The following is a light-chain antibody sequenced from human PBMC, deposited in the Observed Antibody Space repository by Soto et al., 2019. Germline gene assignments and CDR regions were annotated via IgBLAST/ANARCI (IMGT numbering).Light chain of an antibody. J-gene: IGKJ5*01. CDR2: GAS. Sequence: IVMTQSPATLSVSPGERATRSCRASENIYTNLAWYQQKPGQAPRLLFYGASTRATGIPARFSGSGSGTEFTLTISSLQSEDFAVYYCQQYSNWPPITFGQGTRLEIK. V-gene: IGKV3-15*01. CDR3: QQYSNWPPIT. CDR1: ENIYTN.